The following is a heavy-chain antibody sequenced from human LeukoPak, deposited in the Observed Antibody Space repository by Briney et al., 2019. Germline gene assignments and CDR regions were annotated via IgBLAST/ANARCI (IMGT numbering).Heavy chain of an antibody. CDR2: ISYDGSNK. CDR3: ARGGSGSYFDY. V-gene: IGHV3-30*04. Sequence: GGSLRLSCAASGFTFSSYAMHWVRQAPGKGLEWVAVISYDGSNKYYADSVKGRFTISRDNSKNTLYLQMNSLRAEDTAVYYCARGGSGSYFDYWGQGTLVTVYS. CDR1: GFTFSSYA. D-gene: IGHD1-26*01. J-gene: IGHJ4*02.